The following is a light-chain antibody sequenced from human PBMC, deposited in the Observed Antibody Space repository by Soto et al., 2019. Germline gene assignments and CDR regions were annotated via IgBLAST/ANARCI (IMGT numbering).Light chain of an antibody. CDR3: SSYTSTSTLVV. CDR2: EVR. Sequence: QSALTQPASVSGSPGQSITISCTGTSSDVGKYNYVSWYQQHPGKAPKLMVYEVRNRPSGVSNRFSGSKSGKTASLTISGLQAEDEADYYCSSYTSTSTLVVFGGGTKVTVL. CDR1: SSDVGKYNY. J-gene: IGLJ2*01. V-gene: IGLV2-14*01.